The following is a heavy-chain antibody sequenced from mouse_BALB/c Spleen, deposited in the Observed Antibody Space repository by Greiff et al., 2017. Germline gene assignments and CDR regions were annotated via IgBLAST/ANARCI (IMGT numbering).Heavy chain of an antibody. V-gene: IGHV1-7*01. J-gene: IGHJ4*01. CDR1: GYTFTSYW. D-gene: IGHD2-10*02. Sequence: VQLVESGAELAKPGASVKMSCKASGYTFTSYWMHWVKQRPGQGLEWIGYINPSTGYTEYNQKFKDKATLTADKSSSTAYMQLSSLTSEDSAVYYCARRYGNYVLYAMDYWGQGTSVTVSS. CDR3: ARRYGNYVLYAMDY. CDR2: INPSTGYT.